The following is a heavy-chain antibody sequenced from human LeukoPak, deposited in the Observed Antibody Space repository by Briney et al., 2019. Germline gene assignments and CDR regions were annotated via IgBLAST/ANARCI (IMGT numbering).Heavy chain of an antibody. V-gene: IGHV1-18*01. CDR3: ARGDIVATIPDY. Sequence: ASVKVSCKASGGTFSSYGISWVRQAPGQGLEWMGWISAYNGNTNYAQKLQGRVTMTTDTSTSTAYMELRSLRSDDTAVYYCARGDIVATIPDYWGQGTLVTVSS. CDR2: ISAYNGNT. CDR1: GGTFSSYG. D-gene: IGHD5-12*01. J-gene: IGHJ4*02.